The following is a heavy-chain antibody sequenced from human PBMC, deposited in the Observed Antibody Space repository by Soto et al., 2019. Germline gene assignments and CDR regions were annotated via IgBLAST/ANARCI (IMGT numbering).Heavy chain of an antibody. CDR2: IKQDGSEK. J-gene: IGHJ3*02. D-gene: IGHD6-19*01. CDR1: GFTFSSYW. CDR3: ASLYSSGWYDAFDI. V-gene: IGHV3-7*03. Sequence: GGSLRLSCAASGFTFSSYWMSWVRQAPGKGLEWVANIKQDGSEKYYVDSVKGRFTISRDNAKNSLYLQMNSLRAEDTAVYYCASLYSSGWYDAFDIWGQGTMVTVS.